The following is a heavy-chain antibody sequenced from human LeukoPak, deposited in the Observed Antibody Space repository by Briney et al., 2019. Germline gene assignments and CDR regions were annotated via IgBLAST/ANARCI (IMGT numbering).Heavy chain of an antibody. CDR3: ARDVGVVGAYFDY. V-gene: IGHV3-30*03. Sequence: PGRSLRLSCAASAFSFSRFGMHWVRQAPGKGLEWVAVISYDGSNKYYADSVKGRFTISRDNAKNSLYLQMNSLRAEDTAVYYCARDVGVVGAYFDYWGQGTLVTVSS. CDR2: ISYDGSNK. CDR1: AFSFSRFG. D-gene: IGHD1-26*01. J-gene: IGHJ4*02.